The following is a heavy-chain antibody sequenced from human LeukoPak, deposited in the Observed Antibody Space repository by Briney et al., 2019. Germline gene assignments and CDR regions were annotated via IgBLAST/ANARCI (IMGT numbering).Heavy chain of an antibody. Sequence: WASVKVSCKVSGYTLTELSMHWVRQAPGKGLEWMGGIIPILGTANYAQKFQGRVTITADKSTSTAYMELSSLRSEDTAVYYCARGLGYYGSGSYSYYYYYMDVWGKGTTVTVSS. CDR3: ARGLGYYGSGSYSYYYYYMDV. V-gene: IGHV1-69*10. D-gene: IGHD3-10*01. CDR1: GYTLTELS. CDR2: IIPILGTA. J-gene: IGHJ6*03.